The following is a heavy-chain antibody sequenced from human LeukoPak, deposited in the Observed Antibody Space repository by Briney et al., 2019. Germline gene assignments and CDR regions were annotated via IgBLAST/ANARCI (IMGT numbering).Heavy chain of an antibody. CDR3: ARRLSGWYGNYFDY. Sequence: PSETLSLTCAVYGGSFSGYYWSWIRQPPGKGLEWIGYIYYSGSTNYNPSLKSRVTISVDTSKNQFSLKLSSVTAADTAVYYCARRLSGWYGNYFDYWGQGTLVTVPS. CDR1: GGSFSGYY. CDR2: IYYSGST. V-gene: IGHV4-59*08. D-gene: IGHD6-19*01. J-gene: IGHJ4*02.